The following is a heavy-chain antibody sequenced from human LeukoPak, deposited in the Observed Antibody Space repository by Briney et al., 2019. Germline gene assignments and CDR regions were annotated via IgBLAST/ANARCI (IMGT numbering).Heavy chain of an antibody. CDR2: INPSGGST. V-gene: IGHV1-46*01. D-gene: IGHD6-13*01. Sequence: ASVKVSCKASGYTFTSYYMHWVRQAPGQGLEWMGIINPSGGSTSYAQKFQGRVTMTRDMSTSTVYMELSSLRSEDTAVYYCARTTAGGLGPDAFDIWGQGTMVTVSS. CDR1: GYTFTSYY. J-gene: IGHJ3*02. CDR3: ARTTAGGLGPDAFDI.